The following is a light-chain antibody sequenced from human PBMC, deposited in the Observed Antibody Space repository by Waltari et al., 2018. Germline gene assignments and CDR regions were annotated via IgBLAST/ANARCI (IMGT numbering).Light chain of an antibody. CDR2: RAS. V-gene: IGKV1-5*03. CDR3: QQCNGSPWT. J-gene: IGKJ1*01. CDR1: QTIDTW. Sequence: DIQMTQSPSTLSASVGDRVTITCRASQTIDTWVAWYQQKPGKAPQLPIYRASTLQSGVPSRFSGGGYGTEFTLTISGLQPDDFATYYCQQCNGSPWTFGQGTKVEIK.